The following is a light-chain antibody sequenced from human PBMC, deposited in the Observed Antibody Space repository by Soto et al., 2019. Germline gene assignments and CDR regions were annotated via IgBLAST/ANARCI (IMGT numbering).Light chain of an antibody. CDR2: GAS. V-gene: IGKV3-15*01. CDR3: QQYNNWPPLLT. CDR1: QSVSSN. Sequence: EIGLTQSPATLSVSPVERATLSCRASQSVSSNLAWYQQKPGQAPRLLIYGASTRATGIPARFSGSGSGTEFTLTISSLQSEDFAVYYCQQYNNWPPLLTFGPGTKVDIK. J-gene: IGKJ3*01.